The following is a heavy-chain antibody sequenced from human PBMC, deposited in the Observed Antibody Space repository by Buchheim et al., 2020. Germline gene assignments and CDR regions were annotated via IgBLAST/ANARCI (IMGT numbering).Heavy chain of an antibody. CDR2: IFYDGSNK. CDR3: AGHRGGGRGDQNGWFDP. J-gene: IGHJ5*02. Sequence: QVQLVESGGGVVQPGRSLRLSCAASGFTFSSYGMHWVRQAPGKGLEWVAIIFYDGSNKYYADSVKGRFTISRDNSKNTLYLQKNSLRAEDTAGYYCAGHRGGGRGDQNGWFDPWGQGTL. D-gene: IGHD2-15*01. CDR1: GFTFSSYG. V-gene: IGHV3-33*08.